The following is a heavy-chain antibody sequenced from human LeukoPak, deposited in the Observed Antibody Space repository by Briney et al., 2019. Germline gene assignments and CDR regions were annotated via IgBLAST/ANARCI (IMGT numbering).Heavy chain of an antibody. CDR1: GFTFSSYA. CDR2: ISGSGGST. Sequence: GRSLRLSCAASGFTFSSYAMSWVRQAPGKGLEWVSAISGSGGSTYYADSVKGRFTISRDNSKNTLYLQMNSLRAEDTAVYYCAKDGGPVVEISSPLYYYYMDVWGKGTTVAVSS. CDR3: AKDGGPVVEISSPLYYYYMDV. J-gene: IGHJ6*03. D-gene: IGHD5-12*01. V-gene: IGHV3-23*01.